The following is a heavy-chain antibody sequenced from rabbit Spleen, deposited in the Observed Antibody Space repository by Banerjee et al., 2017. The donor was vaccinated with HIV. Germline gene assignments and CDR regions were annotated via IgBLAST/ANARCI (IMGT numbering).Heavy chain of an antibody. D-gene: IGHD6-1*01. V-gene: IGHV1S45*01. CDR1: GLDFSSSYW. CDR3: ARDQYGGYGGYGYATDL. CDR2: IYTSSGST. Sequence: EESGGDLVQPEGSLTLTCKASGLDFSSSYWICWVRQAPGKGLEWIACIYTSSGSTYYASWAKGRFTISKTSSTTVTLQMTSLTAADTAMYFCARDQYGGYGGYGYATDLCGQGTLVTVS. J-gene: IGHJ6*01.